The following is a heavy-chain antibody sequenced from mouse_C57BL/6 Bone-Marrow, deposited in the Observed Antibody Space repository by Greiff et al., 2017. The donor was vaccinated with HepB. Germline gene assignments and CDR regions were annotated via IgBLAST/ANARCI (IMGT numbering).Heavy chain of an antibody. CDR3: ARKENYYGSRSFDY. V-gene: IGHV1-18*01. D-gene: IGHD1-1*01. J-gene: IGHJ2*01. CDR2: INPNNGGT. CDR1: GYTFTDYN. Sequence: EVQLQQSGPELVKPGASVKIPCTASGYTFTDYNMDWVKQSHGKSLEWIGDINPNNGGTNYNQKFKGKATLTVDKSSSTAYMELRSLTSEDTAVYYCARKENYYGSRSFDYWGQGTTLTVSS.